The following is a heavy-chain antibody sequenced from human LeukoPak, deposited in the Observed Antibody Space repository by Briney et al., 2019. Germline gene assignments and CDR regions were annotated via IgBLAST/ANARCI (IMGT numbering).Heavy chain of an antibody. D-gene: IGHD5-12*01. CDR2: IYYSGST. J-gene: IGHJ4*02. CDR1: GYSISSGYY. V-gene: IGHV4-38-2*02. CDR3: AVGYDKNYFDY. Sequence: SETLSLTCTVSGYSISSGYYWSWIRQPPGKGLEWIGYIYYSGSTNYNPSLKSRVTISVDTSKNQFSLKLSSVTAADTAVYYCAVGYDKNYFDYWGQGTLVTVSS.